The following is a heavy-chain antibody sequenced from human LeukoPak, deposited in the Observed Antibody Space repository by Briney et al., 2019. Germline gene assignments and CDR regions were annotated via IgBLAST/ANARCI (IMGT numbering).Heavy chain of an antibody. V-gene: IGHV4-59*01. J-gene: IGHJ3*02. CDR1: GGSISSYY. CDR3: ARAVRGAFDI. Sequence: SETLSLTCTVSGGSISSYYWSWIRQPPGKGLEWIGYIYYSGSTNYNPSFKSRVTISVDTSKNQFSLKLSSVIAADTAVYYCARAVRGAFDIWGQGTMVTVSS. D-gene: IGHD3-10*01. CDR2: IYYSGST.